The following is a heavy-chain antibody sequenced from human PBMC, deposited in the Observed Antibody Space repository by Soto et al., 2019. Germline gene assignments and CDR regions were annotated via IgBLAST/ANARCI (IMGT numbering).Heavy chain of an antibody. CDR1: GFTFSNYG. CDR2: ILKDGSDQ. CDR3: ARDEDYPDNAFDY. Sequence: QVQLAESGGGVVQPGRSLRLSCAATGFTFSNYGMHWVRQAPGKGLEWVAVILKDGSDQKYADSMKGRFTISRDNSENTRYLHMNSRRAEDTAVYYCARDEDYPDNAFDYWGQGTLVTVSS. V-gene: IGHV3-33*01. J-gene: IGHJ4*02. D-gene: IGHD4-17*01.